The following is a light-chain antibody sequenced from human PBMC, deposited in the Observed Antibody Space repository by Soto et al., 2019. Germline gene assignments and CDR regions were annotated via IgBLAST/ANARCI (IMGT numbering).Light chain of an antibody. Sequence: EIVLTQSPATLSLSPGERATLSCRASQSVSSYLAWYQQKPGQAPRLLIYDASNRATGIPARFSGSGSGTDFTLTISSLEPEDFAVYYCQQRSTSITFGPGTKVHIK. J-gene: IGKJ3*01. CDR2: DAS. CDR1: QSVSSY. V-gene: IGKV3-11*01. CDR3: QQRSTSIT.